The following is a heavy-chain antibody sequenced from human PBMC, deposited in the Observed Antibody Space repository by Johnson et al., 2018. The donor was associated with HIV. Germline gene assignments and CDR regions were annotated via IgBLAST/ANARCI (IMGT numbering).Heavy chain of an antibody. V-gene: IGHV3-66*02. J-gene: IGHJ3*01. CDR3: ARGSTMRVSAFDL. Sequence: EVQLVESGGGLVQPGRSLRLSCTASGFTFGDYAMSWVRQAPGKGLEWVSVIYSGGSTYYADSVKGRFTISRDNAKNTLYLQMNSLRTEYTAVYYCARGSTMRVSAFDLWGQGTMVTVSS. CDR1: GFTFGDYA. D-gene: IGHD3-22*01. CDR2: IYSGGST.